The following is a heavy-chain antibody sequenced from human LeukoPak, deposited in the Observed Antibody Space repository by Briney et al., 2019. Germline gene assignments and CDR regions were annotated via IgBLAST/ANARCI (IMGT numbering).Heavy chain of an antibody. CDR1: GGSISRGGYS. V-gene: IGHV4-30-2*01. J-gene: IGHJ5*02. Sequence: PSETLSLTCAVSGGSISRGGYSWSWIRQPPGKGLEWIGYIYHSGSTYYNPSLKSRVTISVDRSKNQFSLKLSSVTAADTAVYYCARAPLYYDSSGYYYQVPWFDPWGQGTLVTVSS. D-gene: IGHD3-22*01. CDR2: IYHSGST. CDR3: ARAPLYYDSSGYYYQVPWFDP.